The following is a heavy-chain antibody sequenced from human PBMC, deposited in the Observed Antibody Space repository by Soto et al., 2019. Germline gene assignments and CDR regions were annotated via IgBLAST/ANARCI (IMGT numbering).Heavy chain of an antibody. CDR2: VSGYSDKR. J-gene: IGHJ4*02. V-gene: IGHV1-18*01. CDR3: ARGWGKYFGVNDF. CDR1: GYTFNTFG. Sequence: ASVKVSFKASGYTFNTFGITWVRQAPGQGLEWMGCVSGYSDKRDYSRKLQDRITLTADPSTTTSYMELRSLTSDDTAVYYCARGWGKYFGVNDFWGQ. D-gene: IGHD2-8*01.